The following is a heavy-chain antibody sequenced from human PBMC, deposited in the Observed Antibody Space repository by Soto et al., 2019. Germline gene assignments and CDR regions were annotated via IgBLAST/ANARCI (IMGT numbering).Heavy chain of an antibody. CDR3: AKVYRYGGYPHDY. V-gene: IGHV4-34*01. CDR1: GGSLSDYF. CDR2: INHLGSI. D-gene: IGHD4-17*01. Sequence: SETLSLTCVVSGGSLSDYFWSWIRQPPGMALEWIGEINHLGSINYNPSLKSRVTMSVDTSKNQFSLTLNSVTAADTAAYYCAKVYRYGGYPHDYWGQGTLVTV. J-gene: IGHJ4*02.